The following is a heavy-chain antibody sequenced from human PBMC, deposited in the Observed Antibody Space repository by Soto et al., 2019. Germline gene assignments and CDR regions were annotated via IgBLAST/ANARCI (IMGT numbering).Heavy chain of an antibody. J-gene: IGHJ4*02. Sequence: SETLSLTCAVYGGSFSGYYWSWIRQPPGKGLEWIGEINHSGSTNYNPSLKSRVTISVDTSKNQFSLKLSSVTAADTAVYYCARETLWLRSSLGYWGQGTLVTVSS. D-gene: IGHD5-12*01. CDR1: GGSFSGYY. CDR3: ARETLWLRSSLGY. V-gene: IGHV4-34*01. CDR2: INHSGST.